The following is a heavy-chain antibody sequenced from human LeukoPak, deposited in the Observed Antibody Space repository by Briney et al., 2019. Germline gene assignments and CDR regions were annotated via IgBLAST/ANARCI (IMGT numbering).Heavy chain of an antibody. D-gene: IGHD5/OR15-5a*01. CDR3: AKKSVAVQTSGGVGYFDY. CDR2: IGGSGGST. J-gene: IGHJ4*02. Sequence: PGGSLRLSCAATGFTFDDYGMSWVRQAPGKGLEWVSVIGGSGGSTHYADSVKGRFTISRDNSKNTLYLQMNSLRAEDTAVYYCAKKSVAVQTSGGVGYFDYWGQGTLVTVSS. CDR1: GFTFDDYG. V-gene: IGHV3-23*01.